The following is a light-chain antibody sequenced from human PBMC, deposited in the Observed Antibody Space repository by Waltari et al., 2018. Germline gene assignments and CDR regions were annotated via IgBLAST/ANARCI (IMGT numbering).Light chain of an antibody. CDR1: SSDVGGSNY. CDR2: DVS. J-gene: IGLJ2*01. CDR3: SSYISSSTLEL. V-gene: IGLV2-14*03. Sequence: QSALTQPASVSGSPGQSITISCTGTSSDVGGSNYVSCYQQHPGKAPKLMIYDVSNRPSGVSNRFSGSKSGNTASLTISGLQAEDEADYYCSSYISSSTLELFGGGTSLTVL.